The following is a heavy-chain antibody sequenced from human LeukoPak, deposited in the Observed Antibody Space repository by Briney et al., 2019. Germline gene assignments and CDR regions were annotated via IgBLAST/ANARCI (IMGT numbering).Heavy chain of an antibody. V-gene: IGHV3-43*02. CDR1: GFTFRDFS. J-gene: IGHJ4*02. CDR3: AKGNNSLSFNFDY. D-gene: IGHD2/OR15-2a*01. CDR2: VSGDGGVT. Sequence: GGSLRLSCAASGFTFRDFSMHWGRQAPGKGLEWVSLVSGDGGVTHYADSVKGRFTISRDNSKNSLYLQMSSLRVEDTAFYYCAKGNNSLSFNFDYWGQGTLVTVSS.